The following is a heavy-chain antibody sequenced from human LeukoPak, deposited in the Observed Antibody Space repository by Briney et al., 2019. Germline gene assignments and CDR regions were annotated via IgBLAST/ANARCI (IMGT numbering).Heavy chain of an antibody. J-gene: IGHJ4*02. V-gene: IGHV4-59*11. CDR3: ARDRGINSGYEIDY. CDR2: IYYSGST. Sequence: PSETLSLTCTVSGGSISSHYWSWIRQPPGKGLEWIGYIYYSGSTNYNPSLKSRVTISVDTSKNQFSLKLSSVTAADTAVYYCARDRGINSGYEIDYWGRGTLVTVSS. CDR1: GGSISSHY. D-gene: IGHD5-12*01.